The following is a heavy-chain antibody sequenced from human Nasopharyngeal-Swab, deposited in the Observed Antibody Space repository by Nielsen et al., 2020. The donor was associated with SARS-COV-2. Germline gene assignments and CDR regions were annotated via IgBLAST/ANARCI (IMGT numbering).Heavy chain of an antibody. V-gene: IGHV3-21*01. Sequence: WIRLSPGKGLEWVSSISSSSSYIYYADSVKGRFTISRDNAKNSLYLPMNSLRAEDTAVYYCARDGLDYDFWSAYVMDVWGQGTTVTVSS. J-gene: IGHJ6*02. CDR3: ARDGLDYDFWSAYVMDV. D-gene: IGHD3-3*01. CDR2: ISSSSSYI.